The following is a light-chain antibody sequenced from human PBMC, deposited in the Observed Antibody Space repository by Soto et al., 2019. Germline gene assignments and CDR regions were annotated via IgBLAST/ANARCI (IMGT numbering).Light chain of an antibody. CDR3: QQYNSYSWT. CDR2: DAS. Sequence: DIQMTQSPSTLSASVGDRVTISCRASQSISSWLAWYQQKPGKAPKLLIYDASSLESGVPSRFSGSGSGTEFTLTISSLQSDDFAAYYCQQYNSYSWTFGQGTKVEIK. CDR1: QSISSW. J-gene: IGKJ1*01. V-gene: IGKV1-5*01.